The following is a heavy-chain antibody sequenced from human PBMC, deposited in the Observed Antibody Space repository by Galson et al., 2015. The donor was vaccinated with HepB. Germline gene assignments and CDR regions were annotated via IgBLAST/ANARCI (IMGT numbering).Heavy chain of an antibody. D-gene: IGHD3-3*01. J-gene: IGHJ6*03. V-gene: IGHV3-64*01. CDR3: ARAGYYDFWSGYYKVNYYYYMDV. Sequence: SLRLSCAASGFTFSSYAMHWVRQAPGKGLEYVSAISSNGGSTYYANSVKGRFTISRDNSKNTLYLQMGSLRAEDMAVYYCARAGYYDFWSGYYKVNYYYYMDVWGKGTTVTVSS. CDR2: ISSNGGST. CDR1: GFTFSSYA.